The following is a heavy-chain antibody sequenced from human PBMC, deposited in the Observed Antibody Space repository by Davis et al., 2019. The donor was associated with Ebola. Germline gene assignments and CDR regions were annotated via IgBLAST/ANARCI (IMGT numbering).Heavy chain of an antibody. D-gene: IGHD3-22*01. CDR3: ARDWSMMDAFDI. J-gene: IGHJ3*02. V-gene: IGHV1-69*13. Sequence: AASVKVSCKASGGTFSSYFISWVRQAPGQGLEWMGGIIPIFGTANYAQKFQGRVTITADESTSTAYMELSSLRSEDTAVYYCARDWSMMDAFDIWGQGTMVTVSS. CDR2: IIPIFGTA. CDR1: GGTFSSYF.